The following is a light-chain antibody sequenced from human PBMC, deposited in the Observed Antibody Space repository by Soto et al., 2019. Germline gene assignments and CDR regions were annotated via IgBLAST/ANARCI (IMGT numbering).Light chain of an antibody. J-gene: IGLJ2*01. CDR3: SSYAGDNTVV. Sequence: QSALAQPPSASGSPGQSVTISCTGTSSDVGGYNYVSWYQHHPGKAPKLMIYEVTKRPSGVPDRFSGSKSGNTASLTVSGLQADDEADYHCSSYAGDNTVVFGGGTKLTVL. CDR1: SSDVGGYNY. V-gene: IGLV2-8*01. CDR2: EVT.